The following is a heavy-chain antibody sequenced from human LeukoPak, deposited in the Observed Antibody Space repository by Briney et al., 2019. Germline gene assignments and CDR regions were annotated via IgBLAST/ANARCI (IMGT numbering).Heavy chain of an antibody. CDR1: GFTFSSYA. D-gene: IGHD2-21*02. CDR2: ISGSGGSA. V-gene: IGHV3-23*01. Sequence: PGGSLRLSCAASGFTFSSYAMSWVGHAPGKGLEWVSGISGSGGSAYYADSGKGRFTIYRYNSKNTVVLQRNSLRAEDTAVYYSSKSGVGDTWLDFFDFWGQGALVTVSS. CDR3: SKSGVGDTWLDFFDF. J-gene: IGHJ4*01.